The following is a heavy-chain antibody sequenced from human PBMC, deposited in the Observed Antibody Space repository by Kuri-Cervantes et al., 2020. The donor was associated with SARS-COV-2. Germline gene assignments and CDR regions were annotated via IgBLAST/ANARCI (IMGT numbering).Heavy chain of an antibody. CDR1: GGSFNDYW. J-gene: IGHJ4*02. D-gene: IGHD4-11*01. CDR2: IKHSGST. CDR3: ARGWTTVTTPYFDY. Sequence: SETLSLTCAVYGGSFNDYWWSWVRQPPGTGLEWIGDIKHSGSTYYNPSLKSRVTISVDTSKNQFSLKLSSVTAADTAVYYCARGWTTVTTPYFDYWGQGTLVTVSS. V-gene: IGHV4-34*01.